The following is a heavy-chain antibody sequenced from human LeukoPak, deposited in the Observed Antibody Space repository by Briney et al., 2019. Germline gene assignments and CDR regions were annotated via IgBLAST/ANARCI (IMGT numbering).Heavy chain of an antibody. CDR1: GFTVSSNY. Sequence: GGSLRLPCAASGFTVSSNYMSWVRQAPGKGLGWVSVIYSGGSTYYADSVKGRFTISRDNSKNTLYLQMNSLRAEDTAVYYCASPYYYGSGSYNLGAFDIWGQGTMVTVSS. J-gene: IGHJ3*02. CDR2: IYSGGST. CDR3: ASPYYYGSGSYNLGAFDI. D-gene: IGHD3-10*01. V-gene: IGHV3-66*01.